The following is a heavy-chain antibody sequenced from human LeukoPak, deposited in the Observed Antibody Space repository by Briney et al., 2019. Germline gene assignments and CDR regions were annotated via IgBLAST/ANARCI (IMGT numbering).Heavy chain of an antibody. V-gene: IGHV3-23*01. CDR1: GFTFSSYA. CDR2: ISGSGGST. Sequence: GGSLRLSCVASGFTFSSYAMSWVRQAPGKGLEWVSAISGSGGSTYYADSVKGRFTISRDNSKNTLYLQMNSLRAEDTAVYYCAKDHSYDILTGYYSPYFDYWGQGTLVTVSS. J-gene: IGHJ4*02. D-gene: IGHD3-9*01. CDR3: AKDHSYDILTGYYSPYFDY.